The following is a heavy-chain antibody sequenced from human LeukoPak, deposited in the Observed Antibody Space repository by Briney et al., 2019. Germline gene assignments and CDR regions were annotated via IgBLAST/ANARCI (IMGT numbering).Heavy chain of an antibody. D-gene: IGHD6-6*01. J-gene: IGHJ6*03. CDR3: ARDWGVSARPGYMDV. CDR2: IYYSGST. CDR1: GGSISSYY. V-gene: IGHV4-59*01. Sequence: SETLSLTCTVSGGSISSYYRSWIRHPPGKGLEWMGYIYYSGSTNYNPSLKSRVTISVDTSKNQFSLKLSSVTAADTAVYYCARDWGVSARPGYMDVWGKGTTVTVSS.